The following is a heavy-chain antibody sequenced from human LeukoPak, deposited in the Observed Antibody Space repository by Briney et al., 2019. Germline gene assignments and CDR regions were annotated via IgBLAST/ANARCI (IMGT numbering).Heavy chain of an antibody. J-gene: IGHJ5*02. Sequence: SVKVSCKASGGTFSSYAISWVRQAPGQGLEWMGRIIPILGIANYAQKFQGRVTITADKSTSTAHMELSSLRSEDTAVYYCAREDVVVPAAIRFDPWGQGTLVTVSS. V-gene: IGHV1-69*04. CDR1: GGTFSSYA. D-gene: IGHD2-2*01. CDR3: AREDVVVPAAIRFDP. CDR2: IIPILGIA.